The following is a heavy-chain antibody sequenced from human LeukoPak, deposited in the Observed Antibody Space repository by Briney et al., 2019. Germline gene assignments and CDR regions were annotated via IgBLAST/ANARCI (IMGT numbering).Heavy chain of an antibody. CDR2: ISGSGGST. J-gene: IGHJ5*02. CDR1: GSTFSSYA. CDR3: AKLDADIVVVPAASDP. V-gene: IGHV3-23*01. Sequence: GGSLRLSCAASGSTFSSYAMSWVRQAPGKGLEWVSVISGSGGSTYYADSVKGRFTISRDNSKNTLYLQMNSLRAEDTAVYYCAKLDADIVVVPAASDPWGQGTLVTVSS. D-gene: IGHD2-2*01.